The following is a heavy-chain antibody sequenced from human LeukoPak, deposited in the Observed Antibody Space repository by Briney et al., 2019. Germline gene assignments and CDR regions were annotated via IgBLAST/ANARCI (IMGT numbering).Heavy chain of an antibody. CDR2: ITPILGIA. J-gene: IGHJ4*02. D-gene: IGHD3-10*01. V-gene: IGHV1-69*04. CDR1: GGTFSSYA. Sequence: SVKVSCKASGGTFSSYAISWVRQAPGQGLEWMGRITPILGIANYAQKFQGRVTITADKSTSTAYMELSSLRSEDTAVYYCARDPRLELLWFGELPNLWGQGTLVTVSS. CDR3: ARDPRLELLWFGELPNL.